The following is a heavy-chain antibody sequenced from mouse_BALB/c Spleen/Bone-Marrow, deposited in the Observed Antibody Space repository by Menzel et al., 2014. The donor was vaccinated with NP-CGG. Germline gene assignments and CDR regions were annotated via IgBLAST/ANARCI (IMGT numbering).Heavy chain of an antibody. CDR1: GYTFTEYT. D-gene: IGHD2-3*01. CDR3: ARSLDGYYDY. CDR2: INPYNGGT. Sequence: EVQGVESGPELVKPGASVKMSCKTSGYTFTEYTMHWVKQSHGESLQWIGGINPYNGGTTYNQKFKGKATLTVDKSSSTAYMELRSLTSEDSAVYYCARSLDGYYDYWGQGTTLTVSS. V-gene: IGHV1-22*01. J-gene: IGHJ2*01.